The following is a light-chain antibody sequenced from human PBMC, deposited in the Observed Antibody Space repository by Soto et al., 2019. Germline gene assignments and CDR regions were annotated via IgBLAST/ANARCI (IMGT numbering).Light chain of an antibody. J-gene: IGKJ1*01. V-gene: IGKV1-39*01. CDR1: QSISRS. CDR3: QQSYTTLWT. CDR2: AAY. Sequence: DIPMTQSPSSLSASIGDRVTITCRASQSISRSLNWYQQKPGKAPKLLISAAYTVQSGVPSRFSGSGSGTDFTLTINSLQIADFATYYCQQSYTTLWTFGQATKVEIK.